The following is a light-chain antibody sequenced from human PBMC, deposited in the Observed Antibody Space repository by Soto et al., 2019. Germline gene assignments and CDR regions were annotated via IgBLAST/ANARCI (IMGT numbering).Light chain of an antibody. CDR2: DAS. CDR3: QQRSNWPFT. V-gene: IGKV3-11*01. J-gene: IGKJ5*01. Sequence: IVLTQSPATLSFSPVESATLSCRASRSVSNYLAWYQQKPGQAPRLLIYDASNRATGIPARFSGSGSGTDFTLTISSLEPEDFAVYYCQQRSNWPFTFGQGT. CDR1: RSVSNY.